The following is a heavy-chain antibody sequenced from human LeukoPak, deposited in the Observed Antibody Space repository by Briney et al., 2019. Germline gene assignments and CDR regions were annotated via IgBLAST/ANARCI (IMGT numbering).Heavy chain of an antibody. V-gene: IGHV1-2*02. Sequence: ASVKVSCKASGYTFTGYYMHWVRQAPGQGLEWMRWINPNSGGTNYAQKFQGRVTMTRNTSISTAYMELSRLRSDDTAVYYCARDRPDYGVDYWGQGTLVTVSS. J-gene: IGHJ4*02. CDR1: GYTFTGYY. CDR2: INPNSGGT. D-gene: IGHD4-17*01. CDR3: ARDRPDYGVDY.